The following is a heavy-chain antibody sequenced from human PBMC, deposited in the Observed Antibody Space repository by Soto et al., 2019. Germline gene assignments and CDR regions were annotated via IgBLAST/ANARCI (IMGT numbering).Heavy chain of an antibody. D-gene: IGHD7-27*01. CDR2: IKSKNDGGTT. CDR1: GFTFTNAW. CDR3: AAVLSNWGAYAFDY. Sequence: EVQLVESGGGLVEPGGSLRLSCAASGFTFTNAWLNWVRQAPGKGLEWVGRIKSKNDGGTTDYAAPVKGRFTISRDDSENTVYLQMNSLKTEDTAVYYCAAVLSNWGAYAFDYWGQGTLVTVSS. V-gene: IGHV3-15*07. J-gene: IGHJ4*02.